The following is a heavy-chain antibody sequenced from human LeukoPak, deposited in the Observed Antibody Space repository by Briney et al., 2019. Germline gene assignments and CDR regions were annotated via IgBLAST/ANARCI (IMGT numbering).Heavy chain of an antibody. CDR3: ARDATLYDILAGSRWGHFDY. V-gene: IGHV4-59*01. J-gene: IGHJ4*02. Sequence: PSETLSLTCTVSGGSISSYYWSWIRQPPGKGLEWIGYIYYSGSTNYNPSLKSRVTISVDTSKNQFSLSLSSVTAADTAVYYCARDATLYDILAGSRWGHFDYWGQGTLVTVSS. D-gene: IGHD3-9*01. CDR2: IYYSGST. CDR1: GGSISSYY.